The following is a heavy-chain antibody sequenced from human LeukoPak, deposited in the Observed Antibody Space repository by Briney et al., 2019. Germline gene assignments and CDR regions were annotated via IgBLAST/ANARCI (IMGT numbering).Heavy chain of an antibody. J-gene: IGHJ4*02. Sequence: SETLSLTCTVSGGSISSSSYYWGWIRQPPGKGLEWIGSIYYSGSTHYNPSLKSRVTISVDTSKNQFSLKLSSVTAADTAVYYCARSRVGATTNYFDYWGQGTLVTVSS. CDR3: ARSRVGATTNYFDY. CDR1: GGSISSSSYY. CDR2: IYYSGST. V-gene: IGHV4-39*01. D-gene: IGHD1-26*01.